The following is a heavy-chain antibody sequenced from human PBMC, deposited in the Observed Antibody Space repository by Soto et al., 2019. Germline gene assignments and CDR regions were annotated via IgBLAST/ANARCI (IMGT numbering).Heavy chain of an antibody. J-gene: IGHJ4*02. CDR3: AREEQTGANYYLDY. CDR2: ISPHSGGP. CDR1: GYTFTGYY. Sequence: ASVKVSCKASGYTFTGYYIHWVRQAPGQGLEWMGSISPHSGGPNYAQRFQGRVTMTRDTSMTTVYMEMSGLTSDDTAVYYCAREEQTGANYYLDYWGQGTLVTVSS. V-gene: IGHV1-2*02. D-gene: IGHD7-27*01.